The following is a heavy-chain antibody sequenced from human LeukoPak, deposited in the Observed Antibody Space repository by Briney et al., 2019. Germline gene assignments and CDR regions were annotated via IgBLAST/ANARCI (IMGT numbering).Heavy chain of an antibody. CDR3: ARVSRALYDVIAY. J-gene: IGHJ4*02. CDR2: INPDSGGT. CDR1: GYIFRNYY. Sequence: GASVKASCKASGYIFRNYYMHWVRQAPGRGLEWMGRINPDSGGTSYAQKFQGRVSMTRDTSNRTVYMDLSMLTFEDTAIYYCARVSRALYDVIAYWGQGTLLSVSS. D-gene: IGHD2-2*02. V-gene: IGHV1-2*06.